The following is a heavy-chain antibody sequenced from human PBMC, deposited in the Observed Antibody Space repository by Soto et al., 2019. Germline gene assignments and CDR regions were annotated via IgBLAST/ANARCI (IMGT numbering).Heavy chain of an antibody. D-gene: IGHD1-1*01. CDR1: GFKFENYA. V-gene: IGHV3-30*04. J-gene: IGHJ3*01. Sequence: QVQVVESGGGVVQPGRSLILSCETSGFKFENYAMHWVRQAPGKGLEWVAVTGHDGKSAYYADDVKGRFTISRDNSNGTLQLHMNALRVEDTALYHCVVGTGTAVGEAFDVWGQGTLVSVS. CDR3: VVGTGTAVGEAFDV. CDR2: TGHDGKSA.